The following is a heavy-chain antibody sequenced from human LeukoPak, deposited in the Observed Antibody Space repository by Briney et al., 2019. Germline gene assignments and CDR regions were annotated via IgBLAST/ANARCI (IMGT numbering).Heavy chain of an antibody. CDR1: GFTFSSYS. V-gene: IGHV3-21*01. J-gene: IGHJ6*02. D-gene: IGHD2-2*01. CDR3: ARGYCSSTSCYGYYYYGMDV. CDR2: ISSSSSYI. Sequence: GGSLRLSCAASGFTFSSYSMNWVRQAPGKGLEWVSSISSSSSYIYYADSVKGRFTISRDNAKNSLYLEMNSLRAEDTAVYYCARGYCSSTSCYGYYYYGMDVWGQGATVTVSS.